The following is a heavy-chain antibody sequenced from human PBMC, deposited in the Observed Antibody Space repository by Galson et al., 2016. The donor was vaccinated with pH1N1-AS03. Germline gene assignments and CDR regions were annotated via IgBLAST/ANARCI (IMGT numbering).Heavy chain of an antibody. CDR3: ATGHYYSGLYRDAFDT. Sequence: QPGAEVKKPGESLRISCKGSGYPFTRYWINWVRQMPGQGLEWLGTIDPSDSYINYRPAFEGRVTNSSHTSTTTAYLQWNDLKSADTAVYFFATGHYYSGLYRDAFDTWGQGTRVTVSS. CDR2: IDPSDSYI. J-gene: IGHJ3*02. V-gene: IGHV5-10-1*01. CDR1: GYPFTRYW. D-gene: IGHD1-26*01.